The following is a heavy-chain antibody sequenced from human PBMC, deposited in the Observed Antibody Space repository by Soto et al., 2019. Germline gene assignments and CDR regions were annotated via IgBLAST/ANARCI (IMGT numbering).Heavy chain of an antibody. CDR2: IYWDGDE. D-gene: IGHD2-2*01. CDR1: RFSLSTSAEG. CDR3: AHGSCTSADCYPNPYLDY. J-gene: IGHJ4*02. Sequence: QITLKESGPTLVKPTQTHTLTCTFSRFSLSTSAEGVGWIRQPPGKALEWLALIYWDGDERYSPSLKSRLTITKDTSKNQVVLTMTNMDPADTATYSCAHGSCTSADCYPNPYLDYWGQGILVTVSS. V-gene: IGHV2-5*02.